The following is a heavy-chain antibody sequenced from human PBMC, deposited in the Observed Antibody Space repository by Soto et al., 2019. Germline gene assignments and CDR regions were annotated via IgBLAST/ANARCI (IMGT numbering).Heavy chain of an antibody. Sequence: PGGSLRLSCAASGFTFSSYAMSWVRQAPGKGLEWVSAISGSGGSTYYADSVKGRFTISRDNSKNTLYLQMNSLRAEDTAVYYCAKETYYYDSSGYGNFDYWGQGTLVTVSS. CDR1: GFTFSSYA. V-gene: IGHV3-23*01. D-gene: IGHD3-22*01. CDR2: ISGSGGST. J-gene: IGHJ4*02. CDR3: AKETYYYDSSGYGNFDY.